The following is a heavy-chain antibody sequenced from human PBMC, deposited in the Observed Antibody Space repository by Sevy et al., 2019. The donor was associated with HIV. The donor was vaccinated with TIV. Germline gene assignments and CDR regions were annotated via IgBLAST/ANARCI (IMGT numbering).Heavy chain of an antibody. CDR3: ARATVSSNYYYGMDV. D-gene: IGHD4-4*01. CDR2: INHSGST. V-gene: IGHV4-34*01. Sequence: SETLSLTCAVYGGSFSGYYWSWIRQPPGKGLEWIGEINHSGSTNYNPSLKSRVTISVDTSKNQFSLKLSSVTAADTAVYYCARATVSSNYYYGMDVWGQGTTVTVSS. CDR1: GGSFSGYY. J-gene: IGHJ6*02.